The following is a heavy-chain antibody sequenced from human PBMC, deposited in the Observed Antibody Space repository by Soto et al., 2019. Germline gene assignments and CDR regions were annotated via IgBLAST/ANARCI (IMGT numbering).Heavy chain of an antibody. V-gene: IGHV3-30*18. CDR1: GFTFSSYG. J-gene: IGHJ6*02. CDR2: ISYDGSNK. CDR3: AKSKYPATHYYYGMDV. D-gene: IGHD2-2*01. Sequence: QVQLVESGGGVVQPGRSLRLSCAASGFTFSSYGMHWVRQAPGKGLEWVAVISYDGSNKYYADSVKGRFTISRDNSKNTLYLQMNSLRAEDTAVYYCAKSKYPATHYYYGMDVWGQGTTVTVSS.